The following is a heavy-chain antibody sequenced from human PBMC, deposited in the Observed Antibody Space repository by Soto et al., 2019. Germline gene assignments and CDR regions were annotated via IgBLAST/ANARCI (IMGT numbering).Heavy chain of an antibody. V-gene: IGHV1-18*01. J-gene: IGHJ4*02. CDR3: ASDPPPPDY. CDR2: ISAYNGNT. CDR1: GYTFASYA. Sequence: QVQLVQSGAEVKKPGASVKVSCKASGYTFASYAISWMRQAPGQGLEWMGWISAYNGNTNYAQKHQGRGTTTTDPSTSTPYMELRSLRSHDTAVYSCASDPPPPDYWCPGTLVTVSS.